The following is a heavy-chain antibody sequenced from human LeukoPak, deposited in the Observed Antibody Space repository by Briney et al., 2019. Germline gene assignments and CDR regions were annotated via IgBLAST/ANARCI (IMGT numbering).Heavy chain of an antibody. CDR2: IYYSGST. D-gene: IGHD3-22*01. V-gene: IGHV4-30-4*01. Sequence: PSETLSLTCTVSGVSISSGDYYWSWLRQPPGKGLEWIGYIYYSGSTYYNPSLKSRVTISVDTSKNQLSLKLSSVTAADTAVYYCARPYYYDSRIDPWGQGTLVTVSS. J-gene: IGHJ5*02. CDR3: ARPYYYDSRIDP. CDR1: GVSISSGDYY.